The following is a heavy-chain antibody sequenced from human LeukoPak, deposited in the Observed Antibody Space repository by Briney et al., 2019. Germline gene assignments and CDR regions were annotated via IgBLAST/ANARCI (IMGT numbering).Heavy chain of an antibody. CDR1: GGSISSGSYY. Sequence: PSQTLSLTCTVSGGSISSGSYYWSWIRQPAGKGPEWFGRIYTSGSTNYNPSLKSRVTISVDTSKNQFSLKLSSVTAADTAVYYCAREGYSGYDFDYWGQGTLVTVSS. D-gene: IGHD5-12*01. CDR3: AREGYSGYDFDY. V-gene: IGHV4-61*02. J-gene: IGHJ4*02. CDR2: IYTSGST.